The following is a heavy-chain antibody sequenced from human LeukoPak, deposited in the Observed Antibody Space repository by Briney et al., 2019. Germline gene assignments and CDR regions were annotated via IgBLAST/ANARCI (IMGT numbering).Heavy chain of an antibody. CDR2: IKQDGTEK. V-gene: IGHV3-7*01. J-gene: IGHJ4*02. Sequence: GGSLRLSCAASGFIFSNYWMHWVRQAPGKGLEWVANIKQDGTEKNYVDSVKGRFTISRDNANNSLYLQMNNLRAEDTAVYYCARVDKWGQGTLVTVSS. D-gene: IGHD2-2*03. CDR1: GFIFSNYW. CDR3: ARVDK.